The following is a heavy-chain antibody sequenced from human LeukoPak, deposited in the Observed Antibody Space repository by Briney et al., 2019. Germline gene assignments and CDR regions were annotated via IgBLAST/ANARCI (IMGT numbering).Heavy chain of an antibody. CDR1: GYSLGSGFY. V-gene: IGHV4-38-2*01. Sequence: PSETLSLTCAVSGYSLGSGFYCGWVRQPPGKGLEWIGNMYHTGTIYYNPSLRSRLTISEDTSKSNFSLTVDSVTAADTAVYYCATGRYSGSVDYWGQGILVTVSS. CDR2: MYHTGTI. J-gene: IGHJ4*02. D-gene: IGHD1-26*01. CDR3: ATGRYSGSVDY.